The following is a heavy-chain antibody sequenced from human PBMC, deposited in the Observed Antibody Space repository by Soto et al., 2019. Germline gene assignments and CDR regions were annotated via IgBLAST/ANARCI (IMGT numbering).Heavy chain of an antibody. V-gene: IGHV4-31*03. Sequence: QVQLQESGPGLVKPSQTLSLTCSVSGGSISRADYYWNRIRQHPGKGLEWIGYFYYTGSTYYNPSLKGRVPISVDKSKNQFSLELNSVTAADTALYFCASTMSGAFEMWGQGTMVSVSS. CDR3: ASTMSGAFEM. CDR2: FYYTGST. J-gene: IGHJ3*02. D-gene: IGHD5-12*01. CDR1: GGSISRADYY.